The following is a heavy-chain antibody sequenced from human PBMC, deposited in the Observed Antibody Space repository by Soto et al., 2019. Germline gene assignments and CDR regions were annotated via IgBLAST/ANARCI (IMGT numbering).Heavy chain of an antibody. CDR1: GGTFSSYT. CDR3: AREEYYYGSRDFFDD. CDR2: IIPILGIA. V-gene: IGHV1-69*04. Sequence: GASVKVSCKASGGTFSSYTISWVRQAPGQGLEWMGRIIPILGIANYAQKFQGRVTITADKSTSTAYMELSSLRSEDTAVYYCAREEYYYGSRDFFDDWGQGTLDTVSS. D-gene: IGHD3-10*01. J-gene: IGHJ4*02.